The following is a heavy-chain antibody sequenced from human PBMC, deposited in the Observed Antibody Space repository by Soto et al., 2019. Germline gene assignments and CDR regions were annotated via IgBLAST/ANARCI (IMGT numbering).Heavy chain of an antibody. CDR3: AAEGGFCSGTSCYDGGRYYYYGMDV. Sequence: PGGSLRLSCEASGFIFSTYSMNWVRQAPGKGLEWVSYISGSSSITYYADSAKGRFTVSRDNAKNSLYLQMNSLRDEDTAVYYCAAEGGFCSGTSCYDGGRYYYYGMDVWGQGTTVTVSS. CDR2: ISGSSSIT. CDR1: GFIFSTYS. J-gene: IGHJ6*02. D-gene: IGHD2-2*01. V-gene: IGHV3-48*02.